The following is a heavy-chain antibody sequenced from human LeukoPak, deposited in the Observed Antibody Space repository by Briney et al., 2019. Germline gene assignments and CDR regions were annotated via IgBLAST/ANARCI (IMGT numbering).Heavy chain of an antibody. CDR1: GFTFTSSA. CDR2: IVVGSGNT. J-gene: IGHJ4*02. CDR3: AVAPCSGGSCHPFDY. D-gene: IGHD2-15*01. V-gene: IGHV1-58*02. Sequence: SGNVSCKASGFTFTSSAMQWVRQARGQRLEWIGWIVVGSGNTNYAQKFQERVTITRDMSTSTAYMELSSLRSEDTAVYYCAVAPCSGGSCHPFDYWGQGTLVTVSS.